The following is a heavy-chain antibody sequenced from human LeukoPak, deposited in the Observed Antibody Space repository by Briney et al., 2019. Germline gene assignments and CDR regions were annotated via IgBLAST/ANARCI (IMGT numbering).Heavy chain of an antibody. CDR2: IYYSGST. J-gene: IGHJ6*02. D-gene: IGHD6-19*01. Sequence: PSETLSLTCTVSGGSISSYYWTWVRQPPGKGLEWIGYIYYSGSTNYNPSLKSRVTISVDTSKNQFSLKLSSVTAADTAVYYCARDPPFPPRGSGWTTTNYYYYGMDVWGQGTTVTVSS. V-gene: IGHV4-59*12. CDR1: GGSISSYY. CDR3: ARDPPFPPRGSGWTTTNYYYYGMDV.